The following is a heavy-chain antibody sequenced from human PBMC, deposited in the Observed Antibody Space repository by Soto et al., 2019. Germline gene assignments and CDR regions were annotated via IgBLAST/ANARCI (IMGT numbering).Heavy chain of an antibody. CDR1: GYSFTNYW. J-gene: IGHJ4*02. V-gene: IGHV5-51*01. D-gene: IGHD3-22*01. Sequence: GESLKISCKGSGYSFTNYWMGWVRQMPGKGLEWMGIIYPGDSDTRYNSSFQGQVTISADKSISTAYLQWSSLKASDTAMYYCARHFFYDSRGKRTYYFDYWGQGTLVTVYS. CDR3: ARHFFYDSRGKRTYYFDY. CDR2: IYPGDSDT.